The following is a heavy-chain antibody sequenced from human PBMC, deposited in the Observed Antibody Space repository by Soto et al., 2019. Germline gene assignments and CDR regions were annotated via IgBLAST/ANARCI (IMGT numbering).Heavy chain of an antibody. CDR1: GFSFSSHW. CDR2: INSDGSRT. J-gene: IGHJ4*02. V-gene: IGHV3-74*01. CDR3: ASERPFDY. Sequence: EVQLVESGGGLVQPGGTLRRSCAATGFSFSSHWMHWVRQAPGKGLVWVSRINSDGSRTNYADSVEGRFTISRDNTKNTLYLQMNSLRAVDTAVDYCASERPFDYWGQGTLVTVSS.